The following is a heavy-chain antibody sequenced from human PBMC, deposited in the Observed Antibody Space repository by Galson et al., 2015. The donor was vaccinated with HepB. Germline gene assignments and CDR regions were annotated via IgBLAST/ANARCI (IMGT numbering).Heavy chain of an antibody. CDR3: ASLVAYYYFGMDV. CDR1: GFTFSTYW. CDR2: INSDGSST. D-gene: IGHD2-15*01. V-gene: IGHV3-74*01. J-gene: IGHJ6*04. Sequence: SLRLSCAASGFTFSTYWMHWVRQAPGKGLVWVSRINSDGSSTRYADSVKGRFTISRDNAKNTLDLQMISLRVEDTAVYYCASLVAYYYFGMDVWGEGTTVTVSS.